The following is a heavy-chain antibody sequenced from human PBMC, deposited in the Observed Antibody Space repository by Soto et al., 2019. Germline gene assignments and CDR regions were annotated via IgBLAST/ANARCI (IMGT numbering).Heavy chain of an antibody. CDR1: GGSISSSSYY. CDR2: IYYSGST. Sequence: QLQESGPGLVKPSETLSLTCTVSGGSISSSSYYWGWIRQPPGKGLEWIGSIYYSGSTYYNPSLKSRVTISVDTSKNQFSLKLSSVTAADTAVYYCARGLRYFDWFSNYYFDYWGQGTLVTVSS. V-gene: IGHV4-39*01. CDR3: ARGLRYFDWFSNYYFDY. D-gene: IGHD3-9*01. J-gene: IGHJ4*02.